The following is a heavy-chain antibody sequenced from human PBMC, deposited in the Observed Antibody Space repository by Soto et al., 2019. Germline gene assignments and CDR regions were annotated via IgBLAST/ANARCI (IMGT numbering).Heavy chain of an antibody. V-gene: IGHV4-4*02. D-gene: IGHD1-26*01. Sequence: SETLSLTCAVPSGSISSSNWWSWVRQPPGKGLEWIGEIYHSGSTNYNPSLKSRVTISVDKSKNQFSLKLSSVTAADTAVYYCARAKGSYLFRAFDIWGKGKMVT. J-gene: IGHJ3*02. CDR2: IYHSGST. CDR1: SGSISSSNW. CDR3: ARAKGSYLFRAFDI.